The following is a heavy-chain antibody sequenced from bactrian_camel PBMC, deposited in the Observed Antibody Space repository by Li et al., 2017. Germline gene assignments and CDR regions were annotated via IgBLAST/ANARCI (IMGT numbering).Heavy chain of an antibody. CDR1: GYTDSVAV. V-gene: IGHV3S63*01. CDR3: AAHAVSRCRLTVTRGRYGNY. D-gene: IGHD2*01. Sequence: HVQLVESGAGSVEAGGSLRLSCTMSGYTDSVAVMGWWRQAPGKEREGVAYIRTEDGDTLYADTVKGRFTISHDKASNAVYLQMDSLKPEDTATYFCAAHAVSRCRLTVTRGRYGNYWARGTQVTVSS. CDR2: IRTEDGDT. J-gene: IGHJ4*01.